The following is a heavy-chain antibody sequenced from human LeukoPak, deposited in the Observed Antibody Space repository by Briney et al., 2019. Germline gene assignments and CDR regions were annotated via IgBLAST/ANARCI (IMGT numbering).Heavy chain of an antibody. J-gene: IGHJ5*02. D-gene: IGHD3-9*01. CDR2: IIPIFGTA. CDR3: ARGYEGLRYFDWLLLGWFDP. V-gene: IGHV1-69*05. Sequence: ASVKVSCKASGGTFSSYAISWVRQAPGQGLEWMGGIIPIFGTANYAQKFQGRVTMTRDTSISTAYMELSRLRSDDTAVYYCARGYEGLRYFDWLLLGWFDPWGQGTLVTVSS. CDR1: GGTFSSYA.